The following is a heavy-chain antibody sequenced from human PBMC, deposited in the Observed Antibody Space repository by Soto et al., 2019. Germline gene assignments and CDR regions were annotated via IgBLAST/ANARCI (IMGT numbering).Heavy chain of an antibody. V-gene: IGHV4-59*01. CDR1: GGSISNYY. D-gene: IGHD6-19*01. CDR3: ARVWHSSQTAWSDL. CDR2: IYYSGST. J-gene: IGHJ5*02. Sequence: TLSLTCSVSGGSISNYYGSWIRQPPGKGLEWIGYIYYSGSTNYNPSLRGRVTMSIDMSKNQFSLRLSSVTAADTAVYYCARVWHSSQTAWSDLWGQGTLVTVSS.